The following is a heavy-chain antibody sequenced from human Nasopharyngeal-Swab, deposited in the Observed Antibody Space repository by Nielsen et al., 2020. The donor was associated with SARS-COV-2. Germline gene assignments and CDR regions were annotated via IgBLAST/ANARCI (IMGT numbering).Heavy chain of an antibody. D-gene: IGHD6-25*01. CDR3: ARDPRGPDY. Sequence: WVRQAPGQGLEWMRWISAYNGRTYYAQKFQGRVTMTTDTSTSTAYMDLRSLGSDDTAVYYCARDPRGPDYWGQGTLVTVSS. V-gene: IGHV1-18*01. CDR2: ISAYNGRT. J-gene: IGHJ4*02.